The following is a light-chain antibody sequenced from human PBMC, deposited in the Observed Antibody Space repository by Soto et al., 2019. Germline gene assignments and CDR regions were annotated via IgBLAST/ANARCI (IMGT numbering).Light chain of an antibody. J-gene: IGKJ5*01. V-gene: IGKV3-15*01. Sequence: ETVMTQSPATLSVSPGERATLSCRASQSVSSNVAWYQQTPGQAPRLLIYGASTRATGIPDRFSGSGSGTEVTLTISSLQSEDLAVYYCQQYNNWPPVTFGQGTRLDMK. CDR3: QQYNNWPPVT. CDR2: GAS. CDR1: QSVSSN.